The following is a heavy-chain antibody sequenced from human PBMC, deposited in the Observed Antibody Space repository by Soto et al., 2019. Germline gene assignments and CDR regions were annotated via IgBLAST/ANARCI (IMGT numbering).Heavy chain of an antibody. D-gene: IGHD4-4*01. V-gene: IGHV3-23*01. Sequence: EVQLLESGGGLVQPGGSLRLSYTASEFTFNNHAMTWVRQAPGKGLEWVSTISGSGGSTYSADSVKGRFTISRDNSKNMLYLQMNSLRAEDTAVYYCAKMQQSNGMDVWGQGTTVTVSS. J-gene: IGHJ6*02. CDR2: ISGSGGST. CDR3: AKMQQSNGMDV. CDR1: EFTFNNHA.